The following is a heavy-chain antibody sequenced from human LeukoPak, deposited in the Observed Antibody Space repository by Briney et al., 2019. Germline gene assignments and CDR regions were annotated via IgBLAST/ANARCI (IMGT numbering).Heavy chain of an antibody. CDR3: ARDPRDGVLSWFDP. CDR1: GGSISSYY. CDR2: IYYSGST. Sequence: SETLSLTCTVSGGSISSYYWSWIRQPPGKGLEWIGYIYYSGSTNYNPSLKSRVTISVDTSKNQFSLKLSSVTAADTAVYYCARDPRDGVLSWFDPWGQGTLVTVSS. D-gene: IGHD4-17*01. J-gene: IGHJ5*02. V-gene: IGHV4-59*01.